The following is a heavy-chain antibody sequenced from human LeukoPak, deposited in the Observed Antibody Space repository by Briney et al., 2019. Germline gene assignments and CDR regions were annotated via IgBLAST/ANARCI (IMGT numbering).Heavy chain of an antibody. V-gene: IGHV1-2*02. CDR1: GYTFTGYY. D-gene: IGHD3-22*01. CDR2: IHPNSGGT. J-gene: IGHJ4*02. CDR3: ARQISSAYYY. Sequence: ASVNVSCKSSGYTFTGYYIHWVRQAPGQGLEWMGWIHPNSGGTNYAQKFQGRVTVTRDTSITTAYVELSRLISDDTAVYYCARQISSAYYYWGQGTLVTVSS.